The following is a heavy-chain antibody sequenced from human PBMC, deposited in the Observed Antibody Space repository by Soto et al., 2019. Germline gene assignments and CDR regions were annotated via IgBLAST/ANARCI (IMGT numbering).Heavy chain of an antibody. CDR2: MYPSGST. Sequence: LSLTCTVSGGSISSYYWSWIRQPAGKGLEWIGRMYPSGSTNYNPSLKSRVTMSVDTSKNQFSLKLNSVTAADTAVYYCARYCNNATCYRWFDPWGQGTLVTVSS. D-gene: IGHD2-2*01. J-gene: IGHJ5*02. CDR3: ARYCNNATCYRWFDP. CDR1: GGSISSYY. V-gene: IGHV4-4*07.